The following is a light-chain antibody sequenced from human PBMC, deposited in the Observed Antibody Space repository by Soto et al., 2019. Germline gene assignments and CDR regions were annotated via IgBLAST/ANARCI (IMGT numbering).Light chain of an antibody. Sequence: AIQLTQSPSSLSADVGDRVTITCRASQGINNDVAWFQQRPGRAPKLLIYDAINVQSGVPSRFSGSGSGAYFRLTISGLQPEDSATYYCFKDFNYPRTFGPGTRVDI. J-gene: IGKJ3*01. CDR1: QGINND. CDR2: DAI. CDR3: FKDFNYPRT. V-gene: IGKV1-6*01.